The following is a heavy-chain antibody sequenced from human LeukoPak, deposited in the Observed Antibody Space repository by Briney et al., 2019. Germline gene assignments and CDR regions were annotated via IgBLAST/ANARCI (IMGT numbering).Heavy chain of an antibody. CDR1: GVSISSSNSY. Sequence: SETLSLTCTVSGVSISSSNSYWGWIRQPPGKGLEWIGSMYYTGNTYYNASLKSRVTISIDTSKNQISLRLTSVTATDTAMYYCARQTGSGLFTLPGGQGTLVTVSS. J-gene: IGHJ4*02. CDR3: ARQTGSGLFTLP. D-gene: IGHD3/OR15-3a*01. CDR2: MYYTGNT. V-gene: IGHV4-39*01.